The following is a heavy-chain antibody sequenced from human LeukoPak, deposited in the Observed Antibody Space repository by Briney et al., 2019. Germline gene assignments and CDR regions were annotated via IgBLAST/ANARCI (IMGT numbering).Heavy chain of an antibody. J-gene: IGHJ6*03. CDR3: ARGGSGWNYYYYYMDV. D-gene: IGHD6-19*01. CDR1: GGSFSTYY. CDR2: IYTSGST. Sequence: SETLSLTCTVSGGSFSTYYWSWIRQPAGKGLEWIGRIYTSGSTNYNPSLKSRVTISVDTSKNQFSLKLSSVTAADTAVYYCARGGSGWNYYYYYMDVWGKGTTVTISS. V-gene: IGHV4-4*07.